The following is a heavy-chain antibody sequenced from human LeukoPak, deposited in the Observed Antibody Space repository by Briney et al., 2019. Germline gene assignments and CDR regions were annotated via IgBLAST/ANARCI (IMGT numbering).Heavy chain of an antibody. Sequence: GGSLRLSCAASGFTFSSYAMSWVRQAPGKGLEWVSAISGSGGSTYYAGSVKGRFTISRDNSKNTLHLQMNSLRAEDTAVYYCAKDKTHYGDYHFDYWGQGTLVTVSS. D-gene: IGHD4-17*01. CDR2: ISGSGGST. CDR3: AKDKTHYGDYHFDY. CDR1: GFTFSSYA. J-gene: IGHJ4*02. V-gene: IGHV3-23*01.